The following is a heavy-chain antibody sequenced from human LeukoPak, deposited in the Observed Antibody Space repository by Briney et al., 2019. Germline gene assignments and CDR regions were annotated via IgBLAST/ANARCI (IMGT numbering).Heavy chain of an antibody. V-gene: IGHV3-30*02. CDR1: GFTFSSYG. Sequence: GGSLRLSCAASGFTFSSYGMHWVRQAPGKGLEWVAVIWYDGSNKYYADSVKGRFTMSRDNSKNTLYLQMNSLRAEDTAVYYCAKEGDFYFDYWGQGTLVTVSS. CDR2: IWYDGSNK. J-gene: IGHJ4*02. D-gene: IGHD2-21*02. CDR3: AKEGDFYFDY.